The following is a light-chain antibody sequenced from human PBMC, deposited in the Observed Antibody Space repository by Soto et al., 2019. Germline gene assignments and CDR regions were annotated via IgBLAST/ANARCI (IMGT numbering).Light chain of an antibody. Sequence: DIQMTQSPSTLSGSVGDRVIITCRASQTISSWLAWYQQKPGKAPKLLIDKASTLKSGVPSRFSGSGSGTEFTLTISSLQPDDFATYYCQHYNSYSEAFGQGTKVDIK. CDR2: KAS. CDR1: QTISSW. V-gene: IGKV1-5*03. J-gene: IGKJ1*01. CDR3: QHYNSYSEA.